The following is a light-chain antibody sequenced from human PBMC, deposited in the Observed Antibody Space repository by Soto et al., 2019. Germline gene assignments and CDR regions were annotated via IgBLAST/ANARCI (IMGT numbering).Light chain of an antibody. CDR2: DVS. Sequence: QSVLTQPASVSGSPGQSITISCTGTGSDVGGYKYVSWYQQLPGKAPKLMIYDVSYRPSGVSDRFFGSKSGNTASLIISGLQAEDETDYYCSSYASSSPFVFGTGTKVTVL. CDR1: GSDVGGYKY. J-gene: IGLJ1*01. V-gene: IGLV2-14*01. CDR3: SSYASSSPFV.